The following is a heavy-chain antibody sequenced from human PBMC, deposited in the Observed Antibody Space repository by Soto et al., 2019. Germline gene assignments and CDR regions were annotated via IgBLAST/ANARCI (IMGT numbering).Heavy chain of an antibody. V-gene: IGHV3-23*01. CDR2: IINSGGST. J-gene: IGHJ4*02. Sequence: EVQLLESEGGLVQPGGSLRLSCAASGFTFSTYAMSWVRQAPGKGLEWVSKIINSGGSTYYADSVKGRFTISRDNSKNTLYLQMNSLRAEDTAVYYCATGQQLGYWGQGTLVTVSS. D-gene: IGHD6-13*01. CDR1: GFTFSTYA. CDR3: ATGQQLGY.